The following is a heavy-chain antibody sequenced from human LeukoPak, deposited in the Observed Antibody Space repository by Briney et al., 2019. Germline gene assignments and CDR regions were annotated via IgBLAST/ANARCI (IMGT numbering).Heavy chain of an antibody. Sequence: QSGGSLRLSCVASGFVFSNYWMGWVHQAPGKGLEWVANIKEDGGETYYVDSVKGRFTVSRDNAKNSLDLQMNSLRDEDTAVYYCARRKEVQTTFDYWGQGTLVTVSS. CDR1: GFVFSNYW. CDR2: IKEDGGET. V-gene: IGHV3-7*01. CDR3: ARRKEVQTTFDY. D-gene: IGHD4/OR15-4a*01. J-gene: IGHJ4*02.